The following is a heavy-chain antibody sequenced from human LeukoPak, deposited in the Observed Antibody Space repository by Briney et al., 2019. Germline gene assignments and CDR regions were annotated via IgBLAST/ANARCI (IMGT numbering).Heavy chain of an antibody. CDR1: GGSFSSYY. J-gene: IGHJ4*02. CDR2: IYYSGST. CDR3: AXXXXXSXXYRIGISYYFDY. D-gene: IGHD1-20*01. Sequence: SETLSLTCAVYGGSFSSYYWSWIRQPPGRGLEWIGYIYYSGSTNYNPPLKSRVTISVDTSKNQFSLKLSSVTAADTAVYYCAXXXXXSXXYRIGISYYFDYWGQGTLVTVSS. V-gene: IGHV4-59*01.